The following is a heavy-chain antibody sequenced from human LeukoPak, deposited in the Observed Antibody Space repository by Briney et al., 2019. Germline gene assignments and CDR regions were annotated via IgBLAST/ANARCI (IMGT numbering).Heavy chain of an antibody. CDR2: IKRKGDDGTI. V-gene: IGHV3-15*01. J-gene: IGHJ4*02. Sequence: GGSLRLSCAASGLTFSNAWMSWVRQAPGRGLQWVGRIKRKGDDGTIDYAAPVKGRLSISRDDSKNTLYLQMNSLKSEDTAVYYCTAGTGRSDFDYWGQGTLVTVSS. D-gene: IGHD3/OR15-3a*01. CDR1: GLTFSNAW. CDR3: TAGTGRSDFDY.